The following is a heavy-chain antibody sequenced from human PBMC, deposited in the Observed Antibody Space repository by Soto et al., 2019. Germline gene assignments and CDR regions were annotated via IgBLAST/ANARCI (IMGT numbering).Heavy chain of an antibody. Sequence: SETLSLTCPVSGGSISRYYWSWIRQPPGKGLEWIGYIYYTGSTNYNPSLKSRVTISVDTSKNQFSLKLSTVTTAEAAVYYCARGAKDWRYYDSSGYYNCFYSERWGSGTLVTVAS. CDR3: ARGAKDWRYYDSSGYYNCFYSER. V-gene: IGHV4-59*01. J-gene: IGHJ2*01. CDR2: IYYTGST. CDR1: GGSISRYY. D-gene: IGHD3-22*01.